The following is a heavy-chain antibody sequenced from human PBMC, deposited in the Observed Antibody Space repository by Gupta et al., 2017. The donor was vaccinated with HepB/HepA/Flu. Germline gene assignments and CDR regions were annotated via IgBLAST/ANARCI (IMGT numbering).Heavy chain of an antibody. V-gene: IGHV1-18*01. D-gene: IGHD4-11*01. Sequence: LVQSGGEVTKPGASVKDSCKASGYTFTNYGISWVRQAPGQGLEWMAWINAYNGNTNYAQSFQGRVIMTTDTSTNTAYMELRSLRSDDTAVYYCARDGPDYGNYINFDYWGQGALVTVSS. CDR1: GYTFTNYG. CDR2: INAYNGNT. CDR3: ARDGPDYGNYINFDY. J-gene: IGHJ4*02.